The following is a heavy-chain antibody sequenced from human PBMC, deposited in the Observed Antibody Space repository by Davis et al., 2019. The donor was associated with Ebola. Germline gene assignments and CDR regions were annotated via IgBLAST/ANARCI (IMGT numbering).Heavy chain of an antibody. CDR2: ISSSSNYI. V-gene: IGHV3-21*01. Sequence: GESLKISCAASGFTFSSNSMNWVRQAPGKGLEWVSFISSSSNYIYYADSVKGRFTVSRDNAKNSLYLQMNSLRAEDTAVYYCVRDPALVVTGGGWFFGLWGQGTLVTASS. J-gene: IGHJ4*02. CDR3: VRDPALVVTGGGWFFGL. CDR1: GFTFSSNS. D-gene: IGHD2-21*02.